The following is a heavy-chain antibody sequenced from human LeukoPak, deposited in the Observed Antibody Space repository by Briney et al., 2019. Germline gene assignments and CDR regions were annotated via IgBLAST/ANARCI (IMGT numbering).Heavy chain of an antibody. CDR2: IYYSGST. J-gene: IGHJ6*02. D-gene: IGHD5-24*01. V-gene: IGHV4-59*01. CDR1: GGSISSYY. Sequence: PSETLSLTCTVSGGSISSYYWSWIRQPPEKGLEWIGYIYYSGSTNYNPSLKSRVTISVDTSKNQFSLKLSSVTAADTAVYYCARDRWELATIRNYYYGMDVWGQGTTVTVSS. CDR3: ARDRWELATIRNYYYGMDV.